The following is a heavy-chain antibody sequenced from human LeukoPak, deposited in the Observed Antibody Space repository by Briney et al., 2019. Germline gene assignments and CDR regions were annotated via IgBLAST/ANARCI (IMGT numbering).Heavy chain of an antibody. Sequence: PGGSLRLSCAASGFTFSSYSMNWVRQAPGEGLEWVSSISSSSSYIYYADSVKGRFTISRDNAKNSLYLQMNSLRAEDTAVYYCARGYYYGSGSYYSWSPNWFDPWGQGTLVTVSS. CDR2: ISSSSSYI. CDR3: ARGYYYGSGSYYSWSPNWFDP. V-gene: IGHV3-21*01. J-gene: IGHJ5*02. CDR1: GFTFSSYS. D-gene: IGHD3-10*01.